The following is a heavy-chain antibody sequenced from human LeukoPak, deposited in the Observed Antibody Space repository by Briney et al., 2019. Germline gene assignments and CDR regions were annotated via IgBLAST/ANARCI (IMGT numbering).Heavy chain of an antibody. J-gene: IGHJ4*02. CDR3: ASDLRSSWPNRDY. CDR2: IKQDGSEK. D-gene: IGHD6-13*01. V-gene: IGHV3-7*01. CDR1: GFTFSSYW. Sequence: GGSLRLSCAASGFTFSSYWMSWVRQAPGKGLEWVANIKQDGSEKYYVDSVKGRFTISRDNAKNSLYLQMNSLRAEDTAVYYCASDLRSSWPNRDYWGQGTLVTVSS.